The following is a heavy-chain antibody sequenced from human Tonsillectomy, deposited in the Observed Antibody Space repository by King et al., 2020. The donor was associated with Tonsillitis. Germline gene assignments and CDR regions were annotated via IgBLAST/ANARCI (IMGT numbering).Heavy chain of an antibody. CDR2: VSGSGGSR. V-gene: IGHV3-23*04. CDR3: AKTSGAVTGNFDS. CDR1: GFTFSSYA. D-gene: IGHD1-1*01. J-gene: IGHJ4*02. Sequence: VQLVESGGGLVQPGRSRRLSCAASGFTFSSYAMSWVRQAPGKGLEWVSGVSGSGGSRYYAESVKGRFTISRDNSKNTLYLQMSSLRAEDTAVYYCAKTSGAVTGNFDSWGQGTRVTVSS.